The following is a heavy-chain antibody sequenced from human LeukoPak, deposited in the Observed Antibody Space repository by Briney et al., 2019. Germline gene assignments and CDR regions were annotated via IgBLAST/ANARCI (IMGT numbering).Heavy chain of an antibody. D-gene: IGHD2-21*02. CDR2: ISYDGSNK. V-gene: IGHV3-30*03. J-gene: IGHJ4*02. CDR3: ARDPLAYCGGDCSYFDY. CDR1: GFTFSSYG. Sequence: GRSLRLSCAASGFTFSSYGMHWVRQAPGKGLEWVAVISYDGSNKYYADSVKGRFTISRDNSKNTLYLQMNSLRAEDTAVYYCARDPLAYCGGDCSYFDYWGQGTLVTVSS.